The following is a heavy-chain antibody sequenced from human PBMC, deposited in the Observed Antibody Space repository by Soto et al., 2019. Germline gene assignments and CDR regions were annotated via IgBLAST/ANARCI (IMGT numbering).Heavy chain of an antibody. Sequence: GGSLRLSCAASGFTFDDYAMHWVRQAPGKGLEWVSGISWNSGSIGYADSVKGRFTISRDNAKNSLYLQMNSLRAEDTALYYCAKDDNWNDDPMIIDYWGQGTLVTVSS. CDR3: AKDDNWNDDPMIIDY. CDR2: ISWNSGSI. D-gene: IGHD1-20*01. V-gene: IGHV3-9*01. J-gene: IGHJ4*02. CDR1: GFTFDDYA.